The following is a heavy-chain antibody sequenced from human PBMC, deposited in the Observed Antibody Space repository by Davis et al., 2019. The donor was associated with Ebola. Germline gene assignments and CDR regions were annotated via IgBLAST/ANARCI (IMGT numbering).Heavy chain of an antibody. Sequence: GGSLRLSCAASGFTFTSYAINWVRQPPGKGLEWVSSISSSSSDIYYADSVKGRFTISRDNAKNSLYLQMNSLRDEDTAVYYCARERPGLLYDSSGYSTYYYYGMDVWGQGTTVTVSS. J-gene: IGHJ6*02. CDR3: ARERPGLLYDSSGYSTYYYYGMDV. V-gene: IGHV3-21*01. D-gene: IGHD3-22*01. CDR2: ISSSSSDI. CDR1: GFTFTSYA.